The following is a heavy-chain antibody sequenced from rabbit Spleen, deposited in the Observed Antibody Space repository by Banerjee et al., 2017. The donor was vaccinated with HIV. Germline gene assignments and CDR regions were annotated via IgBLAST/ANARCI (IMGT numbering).Heavy chain of an antibody. CDR1: GFSFSSGYD. CDR3: ARGSATMTLVITGYYLSL. V-gene: IGHV1S40*01. D-gene: IGHD2-1*01. CDR2: ISAFSSGTT. Sequence: QSLEESGGGLVKPGASLTLTCKASGFSFSSGYDMCWVRQAPGKGLEWIACISAFSSGTTYYASWAKGRFTISKTSSTTVTLQMTSLTAADTATYFCARGSATMTLVITGYYLSLWGPGTLVTVS. J-gene: IGHJ4*01.